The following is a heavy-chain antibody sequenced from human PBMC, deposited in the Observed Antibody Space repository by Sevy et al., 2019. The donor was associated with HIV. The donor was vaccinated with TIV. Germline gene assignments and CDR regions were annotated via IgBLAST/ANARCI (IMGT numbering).Heavy chain of an antibody. J-gene: IGHJ4*02. CDR1: GFTFSSYG. CDR3: ATHGRIAARPGY. D-gene: IGHD6-6*01. V-gene: IGHV3-30*03. CDR2: ISYDGSNK. Sequence: GGSLRLSCAASGFTFSSYGMHWVRQAPGKGLEWVAVISYDGSNKYYADSVKGRFTISRDNSKNTLYLQMNSLRSEDTAVYYCATHGRIAARPGYWGQGTTVTVSS.